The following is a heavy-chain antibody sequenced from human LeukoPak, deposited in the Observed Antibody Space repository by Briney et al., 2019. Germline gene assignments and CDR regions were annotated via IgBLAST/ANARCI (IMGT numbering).Heavy chain of an antibody. CDR3: ARDRPYCSGGTCFIDAFSI. D-gene: IGHD2-15*01. V-gene: IGHV1-3*01. CDR1: GYIFITYA. J-gene: IGHJ3*02. CDR2: INAGNGNT. Sequence: ASVKVSYKASGYIFITYALNWERQAPGQRLEWMGWINAGNGNTEYSQKFQGRVTITRDTSASTVYMELSSLGSEDTAVYYCARDRPYCSGGTCFIDAFSIWGQGTMVTVSS.